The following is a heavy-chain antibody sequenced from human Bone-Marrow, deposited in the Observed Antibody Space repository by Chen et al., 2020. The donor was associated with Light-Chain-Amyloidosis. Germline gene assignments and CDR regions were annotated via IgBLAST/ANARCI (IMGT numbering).Heavy chain of an antibody. CDR2: VSGSTVST. J-gene: IGHJ4*02. CDR1: GFNFSSFG. D-gene: IGHD3-16*01. V-gene: IGHV3-23*04. CDR3: TRKGGHFDF. Sequence: EVQLVESGGGLVQPGGSLRLSCATSGFNFSSFGMSWVRQAPGKGLEWVSTVSGSTVSTYYAGAVKGRFIISRDNSKSTLYLQMNSLRAGDTAVYFCTRKGGHFDFWGQGSLVTVSS.